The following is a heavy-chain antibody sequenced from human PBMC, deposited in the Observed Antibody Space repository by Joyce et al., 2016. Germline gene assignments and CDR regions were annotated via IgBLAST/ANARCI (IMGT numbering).Heavy chain of an antibody. Sequence: QVQLQEWGAGLLKPSETLSLTCAVYGGSLSGYYWSWIRQAPGMGLEWIGEANDRGRNHYDPPLKSRATTSMDTSKNQFSRRLTTVTAADTAVYFCARARRGIILARGEMGEYLQHWGRGTVVIVSS. CDR2: ANDRGRN. J-gene: IGHJ1*01. D-gene: IGHD3-10*01. CDR3: ARARRGIILARGEMGEYLQH. V-gene: IGHV4-34*01. CDR1: GGSLSGYY.